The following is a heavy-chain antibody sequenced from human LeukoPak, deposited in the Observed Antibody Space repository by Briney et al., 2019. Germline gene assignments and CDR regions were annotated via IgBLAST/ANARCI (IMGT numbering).Heavy chain of an antibody. Sequence: SSVKVSCKASGGTFSSYAISWVRQAPGQGLEWMGRIIPIFGTANYAQKFQGRVTITTDESTSTAYMELSSLRSEDRAVYYCARDCGGDCYWSPTADAFDIWGQGTIVTVSS. J-gene: IGHJ3*02. CDR3: ARDCGGDCYWSPTADAFDI. V-gene: IGHV1-69*05. D-gene: IGHD2-21*02. CDR2: IIPIFGTA. CDR1: GGTFSSYA.